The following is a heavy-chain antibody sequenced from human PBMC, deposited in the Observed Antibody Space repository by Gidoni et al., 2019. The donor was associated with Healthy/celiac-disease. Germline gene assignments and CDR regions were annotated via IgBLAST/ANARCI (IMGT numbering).Heavy chain of an antibody. Sequence: EVQLVESGGGLVQPGGSLKLSCAASGFTFSASAMHWVRQASGKGRGWVGRIRSKANSYATAYAASVKGRFTISRDDSKNTAYLQMNSLKTEDTAVYYCTRGGIYCGGDCYSLWGQGTLVTVSS. CDR1: GFTFSASA. CDR2: IRSKANSYAT. D-gene: IGHD2-21*02. V-gene: IGHV3-73*01. J-gene: IGHJ4*02. CDR3: TRGGIYCGGDCYSL.